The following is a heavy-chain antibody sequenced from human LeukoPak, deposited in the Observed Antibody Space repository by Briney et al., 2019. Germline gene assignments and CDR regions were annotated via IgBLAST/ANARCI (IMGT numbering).Heavy chain of an antibody. CDR2: IYYSGST. CDR3: ARGEGYQLLPFDY. Sequence: SETLSLTCTVSGGSISTYYWSWIRQPPGKGLEWIGYIYYSGSTNYNPSLKSRVTISVDTSKNQFSLKLSSVTAADTAVYYCARGEGYQLLPFDYWGQGTLVTVSS. V-gene: IGHV4-59*12. D-gene: IGHD2-2*01. CDR1: GGSISTYY. J-gene: IGHJ4*02.